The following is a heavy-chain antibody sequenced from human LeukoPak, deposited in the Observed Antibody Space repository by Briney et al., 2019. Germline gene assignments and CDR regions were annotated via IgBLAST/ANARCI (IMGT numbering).Heavy chain of an antibody. CDR2: ISGSGGST. CDR1: GFTFSSYA. Sequence: PGGSLRLSCAASGFTFSSYAMSWVRQAPGKGLEWVSAISGSGGSTYYADSVKGRFTISRDNSKNTLYLQMNSLRVADTAVYYCARRSGSTWYVGGMDVWGQGTTVTVSS. D-gene: IGHD6-13*01. J-gene: IGHJ6*02. V-gene: IGHV3-23*01. CDR3: ARRSGSTWYVGGMDV.